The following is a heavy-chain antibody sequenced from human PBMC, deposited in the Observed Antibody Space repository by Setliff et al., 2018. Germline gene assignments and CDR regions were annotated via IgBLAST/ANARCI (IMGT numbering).Heavy chain of an antibody. CDR3: ATWTGYSIDY. V-gene: IGHV3-64*02. CDR1: GFTFSTSA. D-gene: IGHD3-3*01. CDR2: ISSDGDRT. J-gene: IGHJ4*02. Sequence: GGSLRLSCAASGFTFSTSAMHWVRQTPGMGLEYVSAISSDGDRTYYADSVKGRFTVSRDNSKNTLYLQMGSLRAEDMAVYYCATWTGYSIDYWGQGTLVTVSS.